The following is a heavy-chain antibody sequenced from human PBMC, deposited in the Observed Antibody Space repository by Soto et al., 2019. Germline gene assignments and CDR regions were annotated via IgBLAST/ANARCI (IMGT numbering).Heavy chain of an antibody. J-gene: IGHJ4*02. D-gene: IGHD5-12*01. V-gene: IGHV3-9*01. Sequence: PGGSLRLSCAASGFTFDDYAMHWVRQAPGKGLEWVSGISWNSGSIGYADSVKGRFTISRDNAKNSLYLQMNSLRAEDTALYYCAKGGYERNQQNFDYWGQGTLVTVSS. CDR3: AKGGYERNQQNFDY. CDR1: GFTFDDYA. CDR2: ISWNSGSI.